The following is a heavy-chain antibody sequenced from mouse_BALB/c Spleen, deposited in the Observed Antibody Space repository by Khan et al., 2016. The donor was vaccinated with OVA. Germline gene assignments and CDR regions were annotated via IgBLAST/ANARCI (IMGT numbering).Heavy chain of an antibody. V-gene: IGHV2-6-4*01. CDR2: IWGGGGT. Sequence: VQLKQSGPGLVAPSQSLSITCTVSGFSLSRYNIHWVRQPPGKGLEWLGMIWGGGGTDYNSTLKSRLSISTDNSKSQAFLKMSSLQTDDTAMYYCARAYYRYDGYYAMDYWGQGTSVTVSS. CDR1: GFSLSRYN. CDR3: ARAYYRYDGYYAMDY. D-gene: IGHD2-14*01. J-gene: IGHJ4*01.